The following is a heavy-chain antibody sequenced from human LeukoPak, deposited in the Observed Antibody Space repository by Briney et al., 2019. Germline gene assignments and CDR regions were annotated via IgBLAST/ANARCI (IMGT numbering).Heavy chain of an antibody. CDR2: ISSSSSYI. CDR3: ARGGYYYDSSGNFGY. CDR1: GFTFSSYS. J-gene: IGHJ4*02. V-gene: IGHV3-21*01. D-gene: IGHD3-22*01. Sequence: GGSLRLSCAASGFTFSSYSMNWVRQAPGKGLEWVSSISSSSSYIYYADSVKGRFTISRDNAKNSLYLQMNSLRAEDTAVYYCARGGYYYDSSGNFGYWGQGTLVTVSS.